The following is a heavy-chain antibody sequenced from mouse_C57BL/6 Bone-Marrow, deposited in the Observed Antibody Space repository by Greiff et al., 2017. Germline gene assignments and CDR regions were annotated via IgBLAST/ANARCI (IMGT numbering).Heavy chain of an antibody. Sequence: EVKLVESGGGLVKPGGSLKLSCAASGFTFSSYAMSWVRQTPEKRLEWVATISDGGSYTYYPDNVKGRFTISRDNAKNNLYLQMSHLKSEDTAMYYCARDGRTGVDYWGQGTTLTVSS. CDR3: ARDGRTGVDY. CDR1: GFTFSSYA. J-gene: IGHJ2*01. CDR2: ISDGGSYT. D-gene: IGHD1-1*01. V-gene: IGHV5-4*01.